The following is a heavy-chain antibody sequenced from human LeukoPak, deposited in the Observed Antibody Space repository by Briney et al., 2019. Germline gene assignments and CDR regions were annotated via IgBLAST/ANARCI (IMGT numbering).Heavy chain of an antibody. D-gene: IGHD6-19*01. V-gene: IGHV1-8*03. CDR1: GYTFTSYD. CDR2: MNPNSGNT. J-gene: IGHJ4*02. CDR3: VRDMGSGWYFVLDY. Sequence: ASVKVSCKASGYTFTSYDINWVRQATGQGLEWMGWMNPNSGNTGYAQKFQGRVTITRNTSISTAYMELSSLRSEDTAVYYCVRDMGSGWYFVLDYWGQGTLVTVSS.